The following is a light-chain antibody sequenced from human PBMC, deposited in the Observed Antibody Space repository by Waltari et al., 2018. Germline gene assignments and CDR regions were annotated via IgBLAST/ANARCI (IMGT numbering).Light chain of an antibody. V-gene: IGKV1-6*01. CDR1: QGIRND. CDR2: AAS. CDR3: LQDYNYPWA. J-gene: IGKJ1*01. Sequence: AIQMTQSPSSLSASVGDRVTITCRASQGIRNDLGWYQQKPGKAPKLPIYAASSLQSGVPSRFSGSGAGTDFTLTISSLQPEDFATYYCLQDYNYPWAFGQGTKVEIK.